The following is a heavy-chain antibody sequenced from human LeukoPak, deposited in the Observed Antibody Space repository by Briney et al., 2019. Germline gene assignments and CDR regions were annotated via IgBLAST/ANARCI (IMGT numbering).Heavy chain of an antibody. D-gene: IGHD5-18*01. CDR1: GFTFSDFG. V-gene: IGHV3-48*01. Sequence: GGSLRLSCAASGFTFSDFGMTWVRQAPGKGPEWVSYISSSSLSIYYADSVKGRFTISRDNARNSLYLQMNSLRAEDTAMYYCARDATPTQLWFRGSFDYWGLGALVTVAS. CDR3: ARDATPTQLWFRGSFDY. CDR2: ISSSSLSI. J-gene: IGHJ4*02.